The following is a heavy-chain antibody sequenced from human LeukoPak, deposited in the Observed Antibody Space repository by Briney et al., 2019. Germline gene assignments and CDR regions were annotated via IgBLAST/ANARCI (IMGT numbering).Heavy chain of an antibody. Sequence: GGSLRLSCAASGFTVSSTYVSWVRQAPGKGLEWVSVVYSGGATHSADSVKGRFTASRDISKSTLYLEMNNLRAEDTAVYYCAREGSNDYGDYGAPGAFDIWGQGTMVTVSS. CDR2: VYSGGAT. J-gene: IGHJ3*02. V-gene: IGHV3-66*01. CDR1: GFTVSSTY. D-gene: IGHD4-17*01. CDR3: AREGSNDYGDYGAPGAFDI.